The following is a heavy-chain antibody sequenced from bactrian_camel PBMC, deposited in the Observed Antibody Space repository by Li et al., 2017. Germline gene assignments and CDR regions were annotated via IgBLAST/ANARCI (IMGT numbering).Heavy chain of an antibody. CDR3: APDPRGSAY. CDR1: GFTFSNHA. J-gene: IGHJ4*01. CDR2: INTRSTST. Sequence: DVQLVESGGGLVQPGGSLRLSCKVSGFTFSNHAMSWVRQVKGKGFEWVSTINTRSTSTYYADSVKGRFTMSRDNAKNTLYLQMNSLKTEDTAVYHCAPDPRGSAYWGQGTQVTVS. V-gene: IGHV3S40*01. D-gene: IGHD3*01.